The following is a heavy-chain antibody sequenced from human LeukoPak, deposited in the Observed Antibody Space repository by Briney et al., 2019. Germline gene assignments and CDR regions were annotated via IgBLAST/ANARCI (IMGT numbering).Heavy chain of an antibody. CDR3: ARANYGSGRAAVDI. Sequence: GGSLRLSCAASGFTFSSYWMHWVRQAPGKGLVWVSRINSDGSSTSYADSVKGRFTISRDNARNTLYLQMNSLRAEDTAVYYCARANYGSGRAAVDIWGQGTMVTVSS. CDR2: INSDGSST. J-gene: IGHJ3*02. V-gene: IGHV3-74*01. D-gene: IGHD3-10*01. CDR1: GFTFSSYW.